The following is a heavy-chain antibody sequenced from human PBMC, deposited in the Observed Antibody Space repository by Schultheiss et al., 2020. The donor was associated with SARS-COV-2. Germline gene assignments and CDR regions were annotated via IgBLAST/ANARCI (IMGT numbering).Heavy chain of an antibody. CDR2: IKQDGSEK. J-gene: IGHJ5*02. Sequence: GGSLRLSCAASGFTFSSYWMSWVRQAPGKGLEWVANIKQDGSEKYYVDSVKGRFTISRDNAKNTLYLQMDSLRDEDTAVYYCARALSRGGPIDPWGQGTLVTVSS. CDR1: GFTFSSYW. V-gene: IGHV3-7*01. D-gene: IGHD2/OR15-2a*01. CDR3: ARALSRGGPIDP.